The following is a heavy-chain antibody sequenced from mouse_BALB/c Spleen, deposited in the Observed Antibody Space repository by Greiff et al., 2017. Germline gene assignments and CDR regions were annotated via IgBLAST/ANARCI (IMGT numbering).Heavy chain of an antibody. V-gene: IGHV3-6*02. Sequence: EVKVEESGPGLVKPSQSLSLTCSVTGYSITSGYYWNWIRQFPGNKLEWMGYISYDGSNNYNPSLKNRISITRDTSKNQFFLKLNSVTTEDTATYYCAREDGSYYYAMDYWGQGTSVTVSS. CDR3: AREDGSYYYAMDY. CDR2: ISYDGSN. J-gene: IGHJ4*01. D-gene: IGHD1-3*01. CDR1: GYSITSGYY.